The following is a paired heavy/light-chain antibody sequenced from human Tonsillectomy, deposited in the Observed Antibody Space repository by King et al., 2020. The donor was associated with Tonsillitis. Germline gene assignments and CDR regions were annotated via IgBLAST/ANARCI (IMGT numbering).Light chain of an antibody. Sequence: ETVMTQSPATLSVSPGERATLSCGASQNARSNLAWYQQRPGQAPRLLFYGASTRVPGVPARFSGSGSETAFTLTIDSLQSEDFAVYYCQQYEDWPITFGPGTKVDI. CDR2: GAS. CDR1: QNARSN. J-gene: IGKJ3*01. CDR3: QQYEDWPIT. V-gene: IGKV3-15*01.
Heavy chain of an antibody. J-gene: IGHJ3*01. CDR2: ISDGGGRV. V-gene: IGHV3-23*01. D-gene: IGHD3-10*01. CDR1: GFIFRSYT. CDR3: AKGTMIRGANYHSDAFLL. Sequence: EVQLLESGGTLVQPGGSLRLSCAASGFIFRSYTMTWVRQVPGKGLEWVSTISDGGGRVYYADSVKGRFTISRDNSKNTLFLQMNSLRAEDTAAYYCAKGTMIRGANYHSDAFLLWGQGTVVTVSS.